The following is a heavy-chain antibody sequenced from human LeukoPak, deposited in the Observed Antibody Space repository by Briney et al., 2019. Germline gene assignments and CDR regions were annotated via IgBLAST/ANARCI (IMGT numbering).Heavy chain of an antibody. Sequence: GGSLRLSCAASGFTVSSNYMSWVRQAPGKGLEWVSVIYSGGSTYYADSVKGRFTISRHNSKNTLYLQMNSLRAEDTAVYYCAKDPEEGLLEWLLLSYYGMDVWGQGTTVTVSS. D-gene: IGHD3-3*01. J-gene: IGHJ6*02. CDR3: AKDPEEGLLEWLLLSYYGMDV. V-gene: IGHV3-53*04. CDR2: IYSGGST. CDR1: GFTVSSNY.